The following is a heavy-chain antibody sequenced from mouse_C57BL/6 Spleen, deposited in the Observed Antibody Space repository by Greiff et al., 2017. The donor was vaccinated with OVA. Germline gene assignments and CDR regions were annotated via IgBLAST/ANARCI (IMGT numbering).Heavy chain of an antibody. CDR3: SRSNYDGSSPAY. Sequence: VQLQQPGAELVMPGASVKLSCKASGYTFTSYWMPWVKQRPGQGLEWIGEIDPSDSYTNYTQKFKGKFTFTVDKTSSAAYMQHSSLTSEDSAVYYCSRSNYDGSSPAYWGQGTLVTVSA. CDR2: IDPSDSYT. D-gene: IGHD1-1*01. V-gene: IGHV1-69*01. CDR1: GYTFTSYW. J-gene: IGHJ3*01.